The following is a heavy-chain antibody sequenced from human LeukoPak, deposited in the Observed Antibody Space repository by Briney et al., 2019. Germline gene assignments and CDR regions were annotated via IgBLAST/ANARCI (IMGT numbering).Heavy chain of an antibody. D-gene: IGHD3-22*01. J-gene: IGHJ4*02. CDR3: AENYYDSRGYFGY. CDR1: GFTFSNYA. Sequence: GGSLRLSCAASGFTFSNYAMSWVRQAPGKGLVWVSRINNDGSSTSYADSVKGRFTISRDNAKNTLYLQMNSLRAEDTAVYYCAENYYDSRGYFGYWGRGTLVTVSS. CDR2: INNDGSST. V-gene: IGHV3-74*01.